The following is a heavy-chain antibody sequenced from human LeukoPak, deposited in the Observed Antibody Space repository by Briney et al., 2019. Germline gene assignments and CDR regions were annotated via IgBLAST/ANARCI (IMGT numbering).Heavy chain of an antibody. Sequence: GGSLRLSCAASGFTFSNAWMSWVRQAPGKGLEWVGRIKSKTDGGTTDYAAPVKGRFTISRDDSKNTLYLQVNSLKTEDTAVYYCTTVDTAMVYYYYYYMDVWGKGTTVTVSS. V-gene: IGHV3-15*01. CDR2: IKSKTDGGTT. CDR3: TTVDTAMVYYYYYYMDV. D-gene: IGHD5-18*01. CDR1: GFTFSNAW. J-gene: IGHJ6*03.